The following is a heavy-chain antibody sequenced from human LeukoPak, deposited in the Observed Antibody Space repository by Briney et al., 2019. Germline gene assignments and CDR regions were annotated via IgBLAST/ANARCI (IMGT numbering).Heavy chain of an antibody. D-gene: IGHD6-13*01. V-gene: IGHV1-8*03. CDR2: MNPNSGNT. Sequence: ASLEVSCKAFGYTFNSYDLNWVRQATGQGREWMGWMNPNSGNTGYAQKFQVRVTITRNSSISTAYVELSSLRSEDTAVYYCARGRAADYWGERTLVTVSS. CDR1: GYTFNSYD. CDR3: ARGRAADY. J-gene: IGHJ4*02.